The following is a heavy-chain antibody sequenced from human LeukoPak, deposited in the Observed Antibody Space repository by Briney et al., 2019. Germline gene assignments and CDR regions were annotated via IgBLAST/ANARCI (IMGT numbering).Heavy chain of an antibody. CDR3: ARGGLRPMVTNDAFDI. CDR2: MNPNSGNT. Sequence: GASVKVSCKASGYTFTSYDINWVRQATGQGLEWMGWMNPNSGNTGYAQKFQGRVTMTRNTSISTAYMELSSLRSEDTAVYYCARGGLRPMVTNDAFDIWGQGTMVTVSS. D-gene: IGHD5-18*01. CDR1: GYTFTSYD. V-gene: IGHV1-8*01. J-gene: IGHJ3*02.